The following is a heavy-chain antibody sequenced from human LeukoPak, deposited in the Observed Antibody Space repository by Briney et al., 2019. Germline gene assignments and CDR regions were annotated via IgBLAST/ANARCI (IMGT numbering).Heavy chain of an antibody. Sequence: SVKVSCKASGGTFSSYAISWVRQAPGQGLEWMGGIIPIFGTANYAQKFQGRVTITADESTSTAYMELSSLRSEDTAVYYCASPRRNWNWGQNDAFDIWGQGTMVTVSS. V-gene: IGHV1-69*13. CDR1: GGTFSSYA. CDR2: IIPIFGTA. D-gene: IGHD1-7*01. CDR3: ASPRRNWNWGQNDAFDI. J-gene: IGHJ3*02.